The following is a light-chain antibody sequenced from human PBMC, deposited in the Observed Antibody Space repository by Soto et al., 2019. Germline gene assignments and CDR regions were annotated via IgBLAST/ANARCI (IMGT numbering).Light chain of an antibody. CDR3: QQYNNWPLT. Sequence: EIVMTQSPATLSVSPGERATLSCRASQSVSNNLAWYQQKPGRAPRLLIYGASATATGIPARFSGSGSGTEFTLTISSLQSEDFAVYYCQQYNNWPLTFGGGTKVEIK. V-gene: IGKV3-15*01. CDR2: GAS. J-gene: IGKJ4*01. CDR1: QSVSNN.